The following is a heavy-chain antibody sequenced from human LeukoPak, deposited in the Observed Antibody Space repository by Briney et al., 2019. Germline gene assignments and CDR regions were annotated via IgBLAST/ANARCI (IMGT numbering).Heavy chain of an antibody. CDR3: ARGQNYYDSSGYHYYFDY. V-gene: IGHV4-59*01. CDR1: GGSISSYY. Sequence: SETLSLTCTVSGGSISSYYWSRIRQPPGKGLEWIGYIYYSGSTNYNPSLKSRVTISVDTSKNQFSLKLSSVTAADTAVYYCARGQNYYDSSGYHYYFDYWGQGTLVTVSS. D-gene: IGHD3-22*01. J-gene: IGHJ4*02. CDR2: IYYSGST.